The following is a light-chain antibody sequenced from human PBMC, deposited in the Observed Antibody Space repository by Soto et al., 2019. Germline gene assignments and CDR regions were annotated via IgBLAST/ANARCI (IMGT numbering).Light chain of an antibody. Sequence: EIVLTQSPGTLSLSPGERATLSCRASQSVYKNFLAWYQQKPGQAPRLLISGAYNRATGLPDRFSGSGSGTHFSLLIDRLEPEDLAVYFLQQYGSSPPTVGGGTKVAIK. CDR1: QSVYKNF. CDR3: QQYGSSPPT. J-gene: IGKJ4*01. V-gene: IGKV3-20*01. CDR2: GAY.